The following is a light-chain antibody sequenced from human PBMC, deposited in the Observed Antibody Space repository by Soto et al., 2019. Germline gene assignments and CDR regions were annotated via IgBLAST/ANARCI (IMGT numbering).Light chain of an antibody. CDR2: EVS. CDR3: SSYAGNNTVV. V-gene: IGLV2-8*01. J-gene: IGLJ2*01. Sequence: QSALTQPPSASGSPGQSVTISCTGTSSDVGGYKFVSWYQQHPGKAPKLLIFEVSRRPSGVPDRFSGSKSGNTASLTVSGLQAEDEADYCCSSYAGNNTVVFGGGTKLTVL. CDR1: SSDVGGYKF.